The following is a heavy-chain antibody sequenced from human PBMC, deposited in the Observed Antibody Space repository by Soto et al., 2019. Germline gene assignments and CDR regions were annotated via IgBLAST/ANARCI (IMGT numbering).Heavy chain of an antibody. CDR2: ISPYNGNT. D-gene: IGHD3-10*01. Sequence: GASVKVSCKASGYTFTSYGISWVRQAPGQGLEWMGWISPYNGNTNYAQKLQGRVTMTTDTSTSTAYMELRSLRSDDTAAYYCARDHWEVYSGEVEDDAFDIWGQVTMVTVSS. CDR3: ARDHWEVYSGEVEDDAFDI. J-gene: IGHJ3*02. V-gene: IGHV1-18*01. CDR1: GYTFTSYG.